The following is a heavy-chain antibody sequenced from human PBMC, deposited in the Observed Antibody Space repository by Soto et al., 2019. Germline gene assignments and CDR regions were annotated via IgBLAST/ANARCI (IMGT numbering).Heavy chain of an antibody. CDR1: GGSVSSGSYY. V-gene: IGHV4-61*01. D-gene: IGHD4-17*01. CDR3: ARGQTTVLIYYYYYGVDV. J-gene: IGHJ6*02. CDR2: IYYSGST. Sequence: SETLSLTCTVSGGSVSSGSYYWSWIRQPPGKGLEWIGYIYYSGSTNYNPSLKSRVTISVDTSKNQFSLKLSSVTAADTAVYYCARGQTTVLIYYYYYGVDVWGQGTTVTVSS.